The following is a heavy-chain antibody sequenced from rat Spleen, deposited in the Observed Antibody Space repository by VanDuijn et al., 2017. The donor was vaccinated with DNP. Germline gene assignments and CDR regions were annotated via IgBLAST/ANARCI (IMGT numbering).Heavy chain of an antibody. V-gene: IGHV5S13*01. D-gene: IGHD3-4*01. J-gene: IGHJ2*01. CDR3: ARRPQTL. Sequence: EVQLVESGGGFVQPGRSLKLSCAASGFTFSNYGMAWVRQAPTKGLEWVASITNSGGSIYYRDSVKGRFTVSRDNAKSTLYLQMDSLRSEDTATYYCARRPQTLWGQGVMVTVSS. CDR2: ITNSGGSI. CDR1: GFTFSNYG.